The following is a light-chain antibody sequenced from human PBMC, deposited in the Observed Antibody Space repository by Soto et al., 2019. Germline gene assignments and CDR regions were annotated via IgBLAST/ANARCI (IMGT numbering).Light chain of an antibody. CDR3: QSYDSSLSVDWV. V-gene: IGLV1-40*01. CDR2: GNR. CDR1: NSNIGAGYD. J-gene: IGLJ3*02. Sequence: QSVLTQPPSVSGAPGQRVTISCTGSNSNIGAGYDVHWYQQLPGTAPKLLIYGNRNRPSGVPDRFSGSKSGASASLAITGLQAEDEADYYCQSYDSSLSVDWVFGGGTKLTVL.